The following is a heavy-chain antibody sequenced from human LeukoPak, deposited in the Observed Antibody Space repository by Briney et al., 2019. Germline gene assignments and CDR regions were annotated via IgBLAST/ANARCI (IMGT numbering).Heavy chain of an antibody. V-gene: IGHV3-30*02. Sequence: LSGGSLRLSCAASGFIFSSYGMHWVRQAPGKGLEWVAFIHYDGSDKYYADSVKGRFTISRDDSKNTLDLQMNSLRSEDTAVYYCAKVLLSGTSRDDWGQGTLVTVST. CDR3: AKVLLSGTSRDD. CDR1: GFIFSSYG. J-gene: IGHJ4*02. D-gene: IGHD2-15*01. CDR2: IHYDGSDK.